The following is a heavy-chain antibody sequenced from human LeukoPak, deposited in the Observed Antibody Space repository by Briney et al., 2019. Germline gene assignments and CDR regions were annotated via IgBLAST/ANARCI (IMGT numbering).Heavy chain of an antibody. CDR2: INHSGST. V-gene: IGHV4-34*01. J-gene: IGHJ4*02. CDR1: GGSFSGYY. D-gene: IGHD3-9*01. CDR3: ARANDILTGSPFDY. Sequence: SETLSLTCAVYGGSFSGYYWSWIRQPPGKGLEWIGEINHSGSTNYNPSLKSRVTISVDTSKHQFSLKLSSVTAADTAVYHCARANDILTGSPFDYWGQGTLVTVSS.